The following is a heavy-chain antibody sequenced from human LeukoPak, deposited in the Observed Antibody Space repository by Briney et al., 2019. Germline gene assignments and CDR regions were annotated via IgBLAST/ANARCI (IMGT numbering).Heavy chain of an antibody. CDR3: ARDRLELLDY. D-gene: IGHD1-7*01. J-gene: IGHJ4*02. CDR1: GGSISSSSYY. CDR2: IYYSGST. V-gene: IGHV4-39*07. Sequence: PSETLSLTCTVSGGSISSSSYYWGWIRQPPGKGLEWIGSIYYSGSTYYNPSLKSRVTISVDTSKNQFSLKLSSVTAADTAVYYYARDRLELLDYWGQGTLVTVSS.